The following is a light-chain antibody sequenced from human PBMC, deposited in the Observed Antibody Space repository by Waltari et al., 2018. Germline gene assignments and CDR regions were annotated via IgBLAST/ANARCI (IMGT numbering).Light chain of an antibody. J-gene: IGLJ1*01. V-gene: IGLV2-8*01. Sequence: QSALTQPPSASGSPGQSVTLPCTRTSSDVRGYHQSPWYQHHPGKTPKLMYYDVSKRPSGVPDRFSGSKSGNTASLTVSGLQAEDEADYYCNSYAGSNNFPFVFGTGTKVTVL. CDR1: SSDVRGYHQ. CDR2: DVS. CDR3: NSYAGSNNFPFV.